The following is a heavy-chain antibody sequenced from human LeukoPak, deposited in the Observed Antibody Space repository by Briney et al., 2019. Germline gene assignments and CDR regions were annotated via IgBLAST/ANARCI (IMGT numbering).Heavy chain of an antibody. J-gene: IGHJ4*02. V-gene: IGHV3-30*19. CDR2: ISWDGNTK. CDR1: GFIFSSYA. D-gene: IGHD1-26*01. Sequence: GRSLRLSCGASGFIFSSYAMHWVRQAPGKGLEWVAFISWDGNTKYYADSVKGRFTISRDNSQNTLDLQMNSLRAEDTAVYYCARDLSERYSTDYWGQGTLVTVSS. CDR3: ARDLSERYSTDY.